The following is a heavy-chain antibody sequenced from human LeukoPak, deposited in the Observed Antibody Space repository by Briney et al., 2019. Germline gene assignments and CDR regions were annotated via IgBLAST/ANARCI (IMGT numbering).Heavy chain of an antibody. Sequence: AGGSLRLSCAASGFTFSNAWMTWVRQAPGKGLEWVGRITKKADGGTAVYAPPVNGRFTISRDDSKDMLYLQMNSLKTEDTAVYYCTRGPRPFDYWGQGTLVTVSS. V-gene: IGHV3-15*01. CDR1: GFTFSNAW. J-gene: IGHJ4*02. CDR3: TRGPRPFDY. CDR2: ITKKADGGTA.